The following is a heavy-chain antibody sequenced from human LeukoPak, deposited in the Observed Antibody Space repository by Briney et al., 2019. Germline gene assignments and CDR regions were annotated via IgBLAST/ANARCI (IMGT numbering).Heavy chain of an antibody. V-gene: IGHV3-23*01. D-gene: IGHD3-22*01. Sequence: GGSLRLSCAASGFTFSSNAMSWVRQAPGEGLEWVSTISGSGGSTYYADSVKGRFTISRDNSKNTLDLQMNSLRAEDTAVYYCAKGDSSGYSRNWFDPWGQGTLVTVSS. CDR1: GFTFSSNA. CDR3: AKGDSSGYSRNWFDP. J-gene: IGHJ5*02. CDR2: ISGSGGST.